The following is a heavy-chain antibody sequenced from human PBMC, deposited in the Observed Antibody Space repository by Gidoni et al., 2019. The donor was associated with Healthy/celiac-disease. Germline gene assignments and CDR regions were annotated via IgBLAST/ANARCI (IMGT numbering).Heavy chain of an antibody. D-gene: IGHD3-22*01. CDR3: ARDQYYYDSSGYYFDY. V-gene: IGHV3-30-3*01. J-gene: IGHJ4*02. Sequence: QVQLVESGGGVVQPGRSLRLSCAASGFTFSSYAMHWVRQAPGKGLEWVAVISYDGSNKYYADSVKGRFTISRDNSKNTLYLQMNSLRAEDTAVYYCARDQYYYDSSGYYFDYWGQGTLVTVSS. CDR2: ISYDGSNK. CDR1: GFTFSSYA.